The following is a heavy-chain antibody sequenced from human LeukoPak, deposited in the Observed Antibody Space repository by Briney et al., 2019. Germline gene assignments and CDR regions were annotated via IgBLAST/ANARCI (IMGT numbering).Heavy chain of an antibody. CDR2: ISGSGGGT. D-gene: IGHD5-18*01. Sequence: GGSLRLSCAASGFTFSSYAMSWVRQAPGKGLEWVSAISGSGGGTYYADSVRGRFTISRDNSKNTLYLQMNSLRAEDTAVYYCAKGDSSGYSYGYLLDYWGQGTLVTVSS. V-gene: IGHV3-23*01. CDR3: AKGDSSGYSYGYLLDY. CDR1: GFTFSSYA. J-gene: IGHJ4*02.